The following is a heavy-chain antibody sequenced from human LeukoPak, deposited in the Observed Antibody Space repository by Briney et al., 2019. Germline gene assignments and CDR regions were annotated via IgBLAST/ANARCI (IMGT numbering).Heavy chain of an antibody. CDR1: VYSISSGYY. V-gene: IGHV4-38-2*01. J-gene: IGHJ4*02. CDR2: IYHSGST. CDR3: ARVRPSYYDSSGYYPLRTFDY. Sequence: PSETLSLTCAVSVYSISSGYYWRWIPQPPGKGLEWIGSIYHSGSTYYNPSLKSRVTISIDTSKNQFSLKLSSVTAADTAVYYCARVRPSYYDSSGYYPLRTFDYWGQGTLVTVSS. D-gene: IGHD3-22*01.